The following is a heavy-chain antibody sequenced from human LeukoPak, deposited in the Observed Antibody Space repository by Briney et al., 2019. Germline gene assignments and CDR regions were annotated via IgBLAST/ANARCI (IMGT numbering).Heavy chain of an antibody. J-gene: IGHJ6*03. Sequence: GASVKVSCKASGGTFSSYAISWVRQAPGQGLEWMGGIIPIFGTANYAQKFQGRVTITADESTSTAYMELSGLRSEDTAVYYCARSYGDYIPSYYYYYYYMDVWGKGTTVTISS. D-gene: IGHD4-17*01. V-gene: IGHV1-69*13. CDR3: ARSYGDYIPSYYYYYYYMDV. CDR2: IIPIFGTA. CDR1: GGTFSSYA.